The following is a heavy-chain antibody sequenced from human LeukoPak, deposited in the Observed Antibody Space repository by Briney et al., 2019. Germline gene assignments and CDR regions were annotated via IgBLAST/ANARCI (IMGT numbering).Heavy chain of an antibody. CDR2: IYYSGST. V-gene: IGHV4-31*03. D-gene: IGHD2-2*01. Sequence: NPSETLSLTCTVSGGSISSGGYYWSWIRQHPGKGLEWIAYIYYSGSTYYNPSLKSRVTISVETSKNQFSLKLSSVTAADTAVYYCARGIVVVPAARGNWFDPWGQGTLVTVSS. CDR3: ARGIVVVPAARGNWFDP. J-gene: IGHJ5*02. CDR1: GGSISSGGYY.